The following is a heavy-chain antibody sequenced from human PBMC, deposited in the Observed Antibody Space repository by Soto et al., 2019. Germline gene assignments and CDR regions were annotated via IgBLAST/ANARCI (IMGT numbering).Heavy chain of an antibody. J-gene: IGHJ4*02. D-gene: IGHD2-21*01. CDR1: GGSISSSSYY. CDR2: IQNSGST. Sequence: QLQLQESGPGLVKPSETLSLTCTVSGGSISSSSYYWGWIRQPPGKGLEWIGSIQNSGSTYYNPSLMSRVTISVDTSKNQFSLKLSSVTATDTAVYHCARHGRGLWHFDYWGQGTLVTVSS. CDR3: ARHGRGLWHFDY. V-gene: IGHV4-39*01.